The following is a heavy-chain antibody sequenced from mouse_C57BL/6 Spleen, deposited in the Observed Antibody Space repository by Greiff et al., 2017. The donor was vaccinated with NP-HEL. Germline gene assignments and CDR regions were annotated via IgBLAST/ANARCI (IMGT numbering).Heavy chain of an antibody. V-gene: IGHV1-82*01. CDR1: GYAFSSSW. CDR2: IYPGDGDT. J-gene: IGHJ4*01. CDR3: AQLDAMDY. Sequence: VQLQESGPELVKPGASVKISCKASGYAFSSSWMNWVKQRPGKGLEWIGRIYPGDGDTNYNGKFKGKATLTADKSSSTAYMQLSSLTSEDSAVYFCAQLDAMDYWGQGTSVTVSS. D-gene: IGHD4-1*02.